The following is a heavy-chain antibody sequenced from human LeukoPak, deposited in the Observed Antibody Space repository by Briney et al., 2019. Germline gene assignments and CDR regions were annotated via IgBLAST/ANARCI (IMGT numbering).Heavy chain of an antibody. J-gene: IGHJ4*02. D-gene: IGHD3-22*01. Sequence: SETLSLTCAVYGGSFSGYYWSWIRQPPGKGLEWIGEINHSGSTNYNPSLKSRVTISVDTSKNQFSLKLNSVTAADTAVYYCAREGDSSGYPEYWGQGTLVTVSS. CDR3: AREGDSSGYPEY. CDR2: INHSGST. V-gene: IGHV4-34*01. CDR1: GGSFSGYY.